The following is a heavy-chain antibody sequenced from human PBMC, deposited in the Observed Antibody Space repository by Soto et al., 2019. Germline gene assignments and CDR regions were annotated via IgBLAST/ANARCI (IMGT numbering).Heavy chain of an antibody. D-gene: IGHD3-22*01. J-gene: IGHJ4*02. CDR2: INAGNGNA. CDR1: GYTLTSYA. CDR3: ARRSGYYYGDDY. V-gene: IGHV1-3*01. Sequence: QVQLVQSGAEAKKPGASVKVYCKASGYTLTSYAMHSVCQAPGQRLEWMGSINAGNGNAKYSQKFQGRATITRDTSASTAYMALSSLRSEDTAVYYCARRSGYYYGDDYWGQGPLVTVSS.